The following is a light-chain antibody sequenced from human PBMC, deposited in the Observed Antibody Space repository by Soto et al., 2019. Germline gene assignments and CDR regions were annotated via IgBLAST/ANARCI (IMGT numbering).Light chain of an antibody. V-gene: IGLV2-14*01. Sequence: QSVLTQPASVSGSPGQSITISCTGTSSDVGAYNFVAWYRQHPGKAPKLMIYEVSSRPSGVSNRFSGFKSGNTASLTISGLQAEDEAAYYCSSYTTSNTWVFGGGTKLTVL. CDR1: SSDVGAYNF. CDR2: EVS. CDR3: SSYTTSNTWV. J-gene: IGLJ3*02.